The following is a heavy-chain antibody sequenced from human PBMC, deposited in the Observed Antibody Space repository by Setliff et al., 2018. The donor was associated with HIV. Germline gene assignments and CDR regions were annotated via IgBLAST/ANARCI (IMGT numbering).Heavy chain of an antibody. CDR3: AGGSGTTSIDY. V-gene: IGHV4-34*01. CDR1: GGSFSGYY. CDR2: INHSGST. J-gene: IGHJ4*02. Sequence: PSETLSLTCAVYGGSFSGYYWSWIRQPPGKGLEWIGEINHSGSTNYNMSLWSRVTISLDASRNQFSLELISVTAADTAVYYCAGGSGTTSIDYWAQGTLVTVSS. D-gene: IGHD1-26*01.